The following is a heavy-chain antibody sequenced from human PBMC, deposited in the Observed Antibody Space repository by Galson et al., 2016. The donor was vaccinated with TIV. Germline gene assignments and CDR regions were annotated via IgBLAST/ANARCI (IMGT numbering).Heavy chain of an antibody. D-gene: IGHD1-1*01. CDR1: GFTFSNYA. Sequence: SLRLSCAASGFTFSNYAMNWFRQAPGKGLEWVSSISRSTTYIYYADSVKGRFTISRDNAKNSLYLQMNSLRAEDTAVYYCARDQSWNGGEDYNYYAMDVWGQGTTATVSS. V-gene: IGHV3-21*06. J-gene: IGHJ6*02. CDR3: ARDQSWNGGEDYNYYAMDV. CDR2: ISRSTTYI.